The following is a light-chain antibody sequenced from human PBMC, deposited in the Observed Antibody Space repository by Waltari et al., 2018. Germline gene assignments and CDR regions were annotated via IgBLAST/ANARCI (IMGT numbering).Light chain of an antibody. Sequence: QSALTQPASVSGSPGQSITISCTGPSGDVDISTSVAWYQHHPGKVPKLILYDVSNRPSEVSHRFSGSRSGNTASLTISGVQADDEADYYCSSYTSSDTHVVFGGGTKLTVL. CDR1: SGDVDISTS. CDR3: SSYTSSDTHVV. V-gene: IGLV2-14*03. J-gene: IGLJ2*01. CDR2: DVS.